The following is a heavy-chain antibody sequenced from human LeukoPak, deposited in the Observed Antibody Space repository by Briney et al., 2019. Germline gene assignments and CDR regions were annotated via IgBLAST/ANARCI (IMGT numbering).Heavy chain of an antibody. V-gene: IGHV3-23*01. Sequence: QPGGSLRLSCAASGFIFNNYVMSWVRQAPGKGLEWVSGIGRSGESTHYADSVKGRFTISRDNSNNRLFLLMNSLRAEDTALYYCAKDAPDYGDYLFDYWGQGSLVTVSS. CDR3: AKDAPDYGDYLFDY. CDR1: GFIFNNYV. J-gene: IGHJ4*02. CDR2: IGRSGEST. D-gene: IGHD4-17*01.